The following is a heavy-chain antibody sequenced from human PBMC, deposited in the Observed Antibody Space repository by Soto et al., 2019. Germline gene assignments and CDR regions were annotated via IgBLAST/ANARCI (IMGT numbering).Heavy chain of an antibody. D-gene: IGHD2-2*01. CDR2: ISGSGGST. J-gene: IGHJ6*02. CDR3: AKSVVVVPAASARYYYSVMDF. V-gene: IGHV3-23*01. Sequence: CRAASMETVKISAIALVRQATGKGLEWVSAISGSGGSTYYAHSVKGRFTISSDNSKNTLYLQMNSLRAEDTAVYYCAKSVVVVPAASARYYYSVMDFLVQGTSVLGSS. CDR1: METVKISA.